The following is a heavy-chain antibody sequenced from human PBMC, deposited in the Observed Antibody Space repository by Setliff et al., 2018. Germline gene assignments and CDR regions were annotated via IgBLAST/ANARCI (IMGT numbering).Heavy chain of an antibody. D-gene: IGHD3-3*01. CDR2: ISSSSSYI. CDR3: ARDTDSYGMDV. CDR1: GFTFSSYS. J-gene: IGHJ6*02. V-gene: IGHV3-21*01. Sequence: GGSLRLSCAASGFTFSSYSMNWARQAPGKGLEWVSSISSSSSYIYYADSVKGRFTISRDNAKNSLYLQMNSLRAEDTAVYYCARDTDSYGMDVWGQGTTVTSP.